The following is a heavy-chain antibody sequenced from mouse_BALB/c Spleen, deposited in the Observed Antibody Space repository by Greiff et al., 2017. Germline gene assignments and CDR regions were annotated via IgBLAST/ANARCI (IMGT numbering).Heavy chain of an antibody. V-gene: IGHV6-6*02. CDR2: IRLKSNNYAT. CDR3: TRPRYDEYFDY. J-gene: IGHJ2*01. CDR1: GFTFSNYW. D-gene: IGHD2-14*01. Sequence: EVKLEESGGGLVQPGGSMKLSCVASGFTFSNYWMNWVRQSPEKGLEWVAEIRLKSNNYATHYAESVKGRFTISRDDSKSSVYLQMNNLRAEDTGIYYCTRPRYDEYFDYWGQGTTLTVSS.